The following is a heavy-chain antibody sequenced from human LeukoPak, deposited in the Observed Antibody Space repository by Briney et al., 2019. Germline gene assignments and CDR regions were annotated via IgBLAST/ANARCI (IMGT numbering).Heavy chain of an antibody. CDR1: GFTFSSYA. V-gene: IGHV3-23*01. CDR3: AKDSVLLWFGESDAFDI. CDR2: ISGSGGST. J-gene: IGHJ3*02. Sequence: GGSLRLSCAASGFTFSSYAMSWVRQAPGKGLEWVSAISGSGGSTYYADSVKGRFTISRDNSKNTLYLQMSSLRAEDTAVYYCAKDSVLLWFGESDAFDIWGQGTMVTVSS. D-gene: IGHD3-10*01.